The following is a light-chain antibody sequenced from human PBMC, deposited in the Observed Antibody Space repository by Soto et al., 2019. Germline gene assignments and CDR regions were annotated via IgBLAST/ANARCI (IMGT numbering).Light chain of an antibody. CDR2: AAS. CDR1: QSMSSF. CDR3: QQSYSTLPLT. J-gene: IGKJ4*01. V-gene: IGKV1-39*01. Sequence: DIQMTQSPSSLSASVGDRVTITCRASQSMSSFLNWYQQKPGRAPKLLIFAASSLQGGVPSRFSGSGSGTDFTLTISSLQPEDFATYYCQQSYSTLPLTFGGGTKVEIK.